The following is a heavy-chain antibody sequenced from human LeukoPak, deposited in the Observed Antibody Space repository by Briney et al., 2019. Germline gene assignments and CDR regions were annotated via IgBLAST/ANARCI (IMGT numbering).Heavy chain of an antibody. Sequence: XYWSWIRQPPXKGLEWIGYIYYSGSTNYNPSLKSRVTILVDTSKNQFSLKLSSVTAADTAVYYCARIALHDYGDYYFDYWGQGTLVTVSS. CDR2: IYYSGST. J-gene: IGHJ4*02. CDR3: ARIALHDYGDYYFDY. D-gene: IGHD4-17*01. V-gene: IGHV4-59*01. CDR1: XY.